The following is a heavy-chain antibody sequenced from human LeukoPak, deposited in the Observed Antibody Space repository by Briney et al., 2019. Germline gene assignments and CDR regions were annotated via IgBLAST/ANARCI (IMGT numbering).Heavy chain of an antibody. J-gene: IGHJ4*02. V-gene: IGHV3-21*04. D-gene: IGHD2-15*01. Sequence: GGSLRLSCAASGFTFSNAWMSWVRQAPGKGLEWVSSISGSGTNTYYADFLKGRFTISRDNAKNSLYLQMNSLRAEDTALYYCAKDKRRYCSGGSCYSSFDYWGQGTLVTVSS. CDR1: GFTFSNAW. CDR3: AKDKRRYCSGGSCYSSFDY. CDR2: ISGSGTNT.